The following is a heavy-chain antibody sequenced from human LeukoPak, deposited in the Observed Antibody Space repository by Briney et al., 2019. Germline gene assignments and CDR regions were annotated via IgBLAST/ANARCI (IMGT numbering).Heavy chain of an antibody. V-gene: IGHV3-23*01. J-gene: IGHJ4*02. D-gene: IGHD2/OR15-2a*01. CDR1: GFTFSSYA. CDR2: ISGSGGST. Sequence: GGSLRLSCAASGFTFSSYAMSWVRQAPGKGLEWVSAISGSGGSTYCADSVKGRFTTSRDNSKNTLYLQMNSLRAEDTAVYYCAKDLLKSGYYLDYWGQGTLVTVSS. CDR3: AKDLLKSGYYLDY.